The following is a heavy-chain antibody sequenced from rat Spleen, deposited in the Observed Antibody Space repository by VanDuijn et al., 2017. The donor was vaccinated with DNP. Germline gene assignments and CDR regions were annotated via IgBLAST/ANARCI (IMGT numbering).Heavy chain of an antibody. D-gene: IGHD1-11*01. Sequence: QVQLKESGPGLVQPSQTLSLTCTVSGFSLSSYGVIWVHQPPGKGLEWMGVIWGNVNTNYNSALKSRLSISRDTSKSQVFLKRNNLQTEDTAMYFCARGGGFEYGGKGVMVTVSS. CDR1: GFSLSSYG. CDR3: ARGGGFEY. V-gene: IGHV2S61*01. J-gene: IGHJ2*01. CDR2: IWGNVNT.